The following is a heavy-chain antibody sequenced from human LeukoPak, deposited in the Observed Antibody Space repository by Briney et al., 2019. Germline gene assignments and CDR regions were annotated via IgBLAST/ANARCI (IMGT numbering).Heavy chain of an antibody. CDR3: ARDMYSSGWGAFDI. V-gene: IGHV3-30-3*01. D-gene: IGHD6-19*01. CDR2: ISYDGSNK. Sequence: GGSLRLSCAASGFTFSSYAMHCVRQAPGKGLEWVAVISYDGSNKYYADSVKGRFTISRDNSKNTLYLQMNSLRAEDTAVYYCARDMYSSGWGAFDIWGQGTMVTVSS. J-gene: IGHJ3*02. CDR1: GFTFSSYA.